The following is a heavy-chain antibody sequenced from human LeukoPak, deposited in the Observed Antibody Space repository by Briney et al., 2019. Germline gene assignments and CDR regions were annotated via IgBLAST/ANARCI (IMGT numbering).Heavy chain of an antibody. CDR1: GFAFSDSW. CDR2: INIDGSGT. CDR3: AREASYQGRDFDY. D-gene: IGHD3-16*02. J-gene: IGHJ4*02. Sequence: GGSLRLSCAASGFAFSDSWMHWVRQAPGKGLVWVARINIDGSGTDYADSVKGRFTISRDNAKKTLYLQMNSLRAEDTAVYYCAREASYQGRDFDYWGQGTLVTVSS. V-gene: IGHV3-74*01.